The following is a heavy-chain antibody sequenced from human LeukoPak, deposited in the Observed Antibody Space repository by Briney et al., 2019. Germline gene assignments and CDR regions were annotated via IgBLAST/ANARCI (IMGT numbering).Heavy chain of an antibody. CDR2: ICYSGTT. CDR1: GGSISSGDHH. J-gene: IGHJ5*02. CDR3: ARRYGSGANTDWFDP. V-gene: IGHV4-30-4*08. D-gene: IGHD3-10*01. Sequence: SQTLSLTCTVSGGSISSGDHHWSWLRQPPGKGPEWIAYICYSGTTYYNPSLKSRLTISLDTFKNQFSLKLSSVTAADTAVYYCARRYGSGANTDWFDPWGQGTLVTVSS.